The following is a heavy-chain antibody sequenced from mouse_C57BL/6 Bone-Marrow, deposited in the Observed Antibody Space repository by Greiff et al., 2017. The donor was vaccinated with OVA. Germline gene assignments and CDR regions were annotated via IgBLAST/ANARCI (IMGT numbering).Heavy chain of an antibody. Sequence: QVQLQQSGAELVKPGASVKMSCKASGYTFTTYPIEWMKQNPGKSLEWIGNFHPYNDDTKYNEKFKGKATLTVEKSSSTVYLELSRLTSADSAVYYCARGGYGSSFYYAMDYWGQGTSVTVSS. D-gene: IGHD1-1*01. V-gene: IGHV1-47*01. CDR2: FHPYNDDT. CDR3: ARGGYGSSFYYAMDY. CDR1: GYTFTTYP. J-gene: IGHJ4*01.